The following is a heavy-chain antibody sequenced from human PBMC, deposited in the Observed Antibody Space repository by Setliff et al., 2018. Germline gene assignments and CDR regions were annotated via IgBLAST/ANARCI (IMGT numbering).Heavy chain of an antibody. CDR1: GYTFTGYY. J-gene: IGHJ3*02. Sequence: ASVKVSCKASGYTFTGYYMYWVRQAPGQGLEWMGRINPSSGATVYAQKLQGRVTMTSDTSISTAYMELGRLRSDDTAMYFCARDGGGDSDAFDIWGQGTMVTVSS. CDR2: INPSSGAT. V-gene: IGHV1-2*06. CDR3: ARDGGGDSDAFDI. D-gene: IGHD3-16*01.